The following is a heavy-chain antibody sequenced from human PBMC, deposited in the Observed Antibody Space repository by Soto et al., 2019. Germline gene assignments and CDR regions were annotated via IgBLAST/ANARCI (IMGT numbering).Heavy chain of an antibody. V-gene: IGHV4-34*01. CDR3: ARGRGAIAAADNFDY. CDR1: GGSFSGYY. D-gene: IGHD6-13*01. Sequence: QVQLQQWGAGLLKPSETLSLTCAVYGGSFSGYYWSWIRQPPGKGLEWIGEINHSESTNYNPSLKGPVIMSVNTPKDQFSQKVSSVTAADTVVYYGARGRGAIAAADNFDYWGQGTLVTVCS. CDR2: INHSEST. J-gene: IGHJ4*02.